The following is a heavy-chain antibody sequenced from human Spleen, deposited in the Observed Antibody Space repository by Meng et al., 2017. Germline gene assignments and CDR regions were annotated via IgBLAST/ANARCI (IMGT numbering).Heavy chain of an antibody. CDR1: GFTFSDYW. D-gene: IGHD6-13*01. Sequence: ETLSLTCGASGFTFSDYWMNWVRQAPGKGLEWVANIKHDGTETHYVDSLKGRFSISRDNAKNSLYLHMNSLRVEDTGVYYCARERERSSSWSDYWGQGTLVTVSS. CDR3: ARERERSSSWSDY. V-gene: IGHV3-7*01. J-gene: IGHJ4*02. CDR2: IKHDGTET.